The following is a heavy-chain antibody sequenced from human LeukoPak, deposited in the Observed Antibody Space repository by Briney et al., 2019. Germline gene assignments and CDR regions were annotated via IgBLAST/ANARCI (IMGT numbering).Heavy chain of an antibody. CDR3: ARGIWWFGARTPPNYYYYGMDV. CDR1: GGSFGGYY. CDR2: INHSGST. D-gene: IGHD3-10*01. Sequence: SETLSLTCAVYGGSFGGYYWSWIRQPPGKGLEWIGEINHSGSTNYNPSLKSRVTISVDTSKNQFSLKLSSVTAADTAVYYCARGIWWFGARTPPNYYYYGMDVWGQGTTVTVSS. J-gene: IGHJ6*02. V-gene: IGHV4-34*01.